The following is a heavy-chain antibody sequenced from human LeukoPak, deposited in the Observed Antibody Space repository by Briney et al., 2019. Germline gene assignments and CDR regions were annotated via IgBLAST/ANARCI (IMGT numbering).Heavy chain of an antibody. D-gene: IGHD4-17*01. CDR2: ICTSGST. Sequence: SETLSLTCTVSGGSISSGSYYWSWIRQPAGKGLEWIGRICTSGSTNYNPSLKSRVTISVDTSKNQFSLKLSSVTAADTAVYYCARDQGYGDPGYWGQGTLVTVSS. CDR1: GGSISSGSYY. CDR3: ARDQGYGDPGY. V-gene: IGHV4-61*02. J-gene: IGHJ4*02.